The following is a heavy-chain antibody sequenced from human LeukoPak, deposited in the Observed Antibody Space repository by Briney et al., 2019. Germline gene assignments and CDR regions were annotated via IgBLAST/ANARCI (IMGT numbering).Heavy chain of an antibody. CDR2: IKSKTDGGTT. CDR1: GFTFSSYS. D-gene: IGHD2-8*01. J-gene: IGHJ5*02. Sequence: TPGGSLRLSCAASGFTFSSYSMNWVRQAPGKGLEWVGRIKSKTDGGTTDYAAPVKGRFTISRDDSRNTLYLQMNSLKTEDTAVYYCTTDRGYCTNGVCLAASNNWFDPWGQGTLVTVSS. V-gene: IGHV3-15*01. CDR3: TTDRGYCTNGVCLAASNNWFDP.